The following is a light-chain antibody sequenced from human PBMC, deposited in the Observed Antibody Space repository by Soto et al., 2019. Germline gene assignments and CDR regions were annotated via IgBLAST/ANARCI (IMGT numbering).Light chain of an antibody. CDR3: LQHNSYPPT. J-gene: IGKJ1*01. CDR1: QYIGDF. V-gene: IGKV1-17*01. CDR2: GAS. Sequence: DIQMTQSPSSLSASVGDRFTITCRASQYIGDFLNWYQLKPGKAPKRLIYGASSLQSGVPSRFSGSGSGTEFTLTISSLQPEDFATYYCLQHNSYPPTFGQGTKVDI.